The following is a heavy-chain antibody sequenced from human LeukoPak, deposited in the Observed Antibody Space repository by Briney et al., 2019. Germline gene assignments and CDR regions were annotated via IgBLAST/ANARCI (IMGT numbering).Heavy chain of an antibody. V-gene: IGHV3-48*03. CDR1: GFTFSSYE. D-gene: IGHD2-15*01. CDR2: ISSSGSTI. CDR3: ARDFGYCSGGSCYLPFDY. J-gene: IGHJ4*02. Sequence: GGSLGLSCAASGFTFSSYEMNWVRQAPGKGLEWVSYISSSGSTIYYADSVKGRFTISRDNAKNSLYLQMNSLRAEDTAVYYCARDFGYCSGGSCYLPFDYWGQGTLVTVSS.